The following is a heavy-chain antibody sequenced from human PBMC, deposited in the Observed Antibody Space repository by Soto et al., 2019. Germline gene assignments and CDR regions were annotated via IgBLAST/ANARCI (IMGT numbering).Heavy chain of an antibody. D-gene: IGHD2-2*02. J-gene: IGHJ4*02. CDR1: GYSISSGYY. Sequence: PSETLSLTCAVSGYSISSGYYWGWIRQPPGKGLEWIGSIYHSGSTYYNPSLKSRATISVDTSKNQFSLKLSSVTAADTAVYYCARAGFDRYCSSTSCYMDYWGQGTLVTVSS. CDR2: IYHSGST. CDR3: ARAGFDRYCSSTSCYMDY. V-gene: IGHV4-38-2*01.